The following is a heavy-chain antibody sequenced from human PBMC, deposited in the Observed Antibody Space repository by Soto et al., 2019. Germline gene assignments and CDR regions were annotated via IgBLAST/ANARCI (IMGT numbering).Heavy chain of an antibody. CDR3: ASSRLRYFDWLPTLRNFDYFDY. J-gene: IGHJ4*02. CDR2: IYYSGST. V-gene: IGHV4-39*01. Sequence: SETLSLTCTVSGGSISSSSYYWGWIRQPPGKGLEWIGSIYYSGSTYYNPSLKSRVTISVDTSKNQFSLKLSSVTAADTAVYYCASSRLRYFDWLPTLRNFDYFDYWGQGTLVTVSS. CDR1: GGSISSSSYY. D-gene: IGHD3-9*01.